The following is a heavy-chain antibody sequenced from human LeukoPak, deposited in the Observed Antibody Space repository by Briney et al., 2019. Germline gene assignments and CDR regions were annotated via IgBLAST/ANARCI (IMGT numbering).Heavy chain of an antibody. CDR3: ARDMAALATLIDY. CDR2: IWYDGSNK. V-gene: IGHV3-33*01. J-gene: IGHJ4*02. D-gene: IGHD5-24*01. CDR1: GFTFSSYG. Sequence: PGGSLRLSCAASGFTFSSYGMHWVRRAPGKGLEWVAVIWYDGSNKYYADSVKGRFTISRDNSKITLYLQMNSLRAEDTAVYYCARDMAALATLIDYWGQGTLVTVSS.